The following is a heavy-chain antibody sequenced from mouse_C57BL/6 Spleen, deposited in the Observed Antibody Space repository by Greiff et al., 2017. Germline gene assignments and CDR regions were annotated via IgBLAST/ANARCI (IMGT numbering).Heavy chain of an antibody. CDR3: ARVYYGSSYGYFDV. J-gene: IGHJ1*03. CDR2: ISDGGSYT. V-gene: IGHV5-4*01. D-gene: IGHD1-1*01. CDR1: GFTLSSYA. Sequence: EVQVVESGGGLVKPGGSLKLSCAASGFTLSSYAMSWVRQTPEKRLEWVATISDGGSYTYYPDNVKGRFTISRDNAKNNLYLQLSHLKSEDTAMYDCARVYYGSSYGYFDVWGTGTTVTVSS.